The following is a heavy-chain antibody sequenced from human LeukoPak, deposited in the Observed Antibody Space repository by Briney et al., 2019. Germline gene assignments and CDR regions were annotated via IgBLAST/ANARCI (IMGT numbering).Heavy chain of an antibody. D-gene: IGHD2-15*01. CDR2: VYYSGAT. CDR3: ARQYCTGGSCYPYFDY. J-gene: IGHJ4*02. V-gene: IGHV4-59*01. Sequence: PSETLSLTCTGSDVSIYTYYWSWIRPPPGQGREWMGFVYYSGATSSNPALKRRVTISIDTSKNQYSLHLTSVTAADTAVYYCARQYCTGGSCYPYFDYWGQGTLVTVSP. CDR1: DVSIYTYY.